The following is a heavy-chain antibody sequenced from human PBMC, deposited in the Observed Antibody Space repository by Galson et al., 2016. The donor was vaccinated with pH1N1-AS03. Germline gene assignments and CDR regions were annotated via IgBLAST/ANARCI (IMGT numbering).Heavy chain of an antibody. Sequence: SETLSLTCTVSAGSISTYYWTWIRQPPGRGLEWIGYIYFGGRTNCSPSLKSRANISLDRSRNQFSLTLNSVTAADTAVYYCARVRSEWLGVNSSWYGIDSWGQGTLVTVSS. V-gene: IGHV4-59*01. CDR1: AGSISTYY. CDR2: IYFGGRT. CDR3: ARVRSEWLGVNSSWYGIDS. D-gene: IGHD2-2*01. J-gene: IGHJ4*02.